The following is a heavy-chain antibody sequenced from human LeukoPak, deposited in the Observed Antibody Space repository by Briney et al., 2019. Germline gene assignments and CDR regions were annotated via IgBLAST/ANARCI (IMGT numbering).Heavy chain of an antibody. J-gene: IGHJ5*02. CDR1: GYTFTGYY. CDR3: ARASIAARGGWFDP. Sequence: ASVKVSCKASGYTFTGYYMHWVRQAHGQGLEWMGWINPNSGGTNYAQKFQGRVTMTRDTSISTAYMELSRLRSDDTAVYYCARASIAARGGWFDPWGQGTLVTVSS. CDR2: INPNSGGT. D-gene: IGHD6-6*01. V-gene: IGHV1-2*02.